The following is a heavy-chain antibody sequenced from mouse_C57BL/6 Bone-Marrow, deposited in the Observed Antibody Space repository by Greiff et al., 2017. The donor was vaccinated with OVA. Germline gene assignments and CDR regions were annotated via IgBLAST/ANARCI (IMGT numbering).Heavy chain of an antibody. CDR1: GFTFSDYY. J-gene: IGHJ4*01. CDR3: ARLDPYYAMDY. CDR2: INYDGSST. V-gene: IGHV5-16*01. D-gene: IGHD3-3*01. Sequence: EVMLVESEGGLVQPGSSMKLSCTASGFTFSDYYMAWVRQVPEKGLEWVANINYDGSSTYYLDSLKSRFIISRDNAKNILYLQMSSLKSEDTATYYCARLDPYYAMDYWGQGTSVTVSS.